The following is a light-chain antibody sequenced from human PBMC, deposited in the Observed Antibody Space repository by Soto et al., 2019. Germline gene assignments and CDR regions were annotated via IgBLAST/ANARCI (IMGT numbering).Light chain of an antibody. Sequence: QSALTQPRSVSGSPGQSVTISCTRTSSDVGGYNYVSWYQQHPGKAPKLMIYDVSKRPSGVPDRFSGSKSGNTASLTISGLQAEDEADYYCCSYAGSYTFVFGTATKLTVL. V-gene: IGLV2-11*01. J-gene: IGLJ1*01. CDR3: CSYAGSYTFV. CDR2: DVS. CDR1: SSDVGGYNY.